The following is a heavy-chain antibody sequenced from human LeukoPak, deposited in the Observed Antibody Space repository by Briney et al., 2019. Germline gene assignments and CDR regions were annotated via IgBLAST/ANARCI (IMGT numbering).Heavy chain of an antibody. D-gene: IGHD3-3*01. Sequence: VASVKVSCKASGYTFTGYYMHWVRQAPGQGLEWMGWINPNSGGTNYAQKFQGRVTMTRDASISTAYMELSRLRSDDTAVYYCAVRLLRFSEDYWGQGTLVTVSS. V-gene: IGHV1-2*02. J-gene: IGHJ4*02. CDR2: INPNSGGT. CDR1: GYTFTGYY. CDR3: AVRLLRFSEDY.